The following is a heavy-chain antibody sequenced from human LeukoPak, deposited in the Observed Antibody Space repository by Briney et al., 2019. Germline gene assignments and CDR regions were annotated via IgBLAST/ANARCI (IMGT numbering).Heavy chain of an antibody. V-gene: IGHV3-7*01. CDR3: MVTTRSGPFDY. J-gene: IGHJ4*02. CDR2: IKQDGSEG. CDR1: GFTFSSYW. D-gene: IGHD4-17*01. Sequence: SGGSLRLSCAASGFTFSSYWMNWVRQATGKGLEWVANIKQDGSEGNYVDSVKGRFTISRDNAKNSLYLQMNSLRAEDTAVYYCMVTTRSGPFDYWGQGTLVTVSS.